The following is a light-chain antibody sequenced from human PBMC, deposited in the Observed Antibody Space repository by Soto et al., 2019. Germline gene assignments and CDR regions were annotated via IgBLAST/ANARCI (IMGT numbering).Light chain of an antibody. CDR2: DTS. CDR3: QQHSNLIT. V-gene: IGKV3-11*01. Sequence: EIVLTQSPATLSLSPGERATLSCRASQSVSSYLAWYQQKPGQAPRLLIYDTSNRATGIPARFSGSGSGTHFTLTISSLEPEDFAVYYCQQHSNLITFGQGTRLDIK. J-gene: IGKJ5*01. CDR1: QSVSSY.